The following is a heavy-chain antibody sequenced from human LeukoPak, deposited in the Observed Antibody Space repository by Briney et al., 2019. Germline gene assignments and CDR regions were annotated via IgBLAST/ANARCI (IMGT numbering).Heavy chain of an antibody. V-gene: IGHV1-8*03. CDR2: MNPNSGNT. Sequence: GASVKVSCKASGYTFTSYDINWVRQATGQGLEWMGWMNPNSGNTGYAQKFQGRVTITRNTSISTAYMELSSLTSEDTAVYYCARTCGSTSCSDFDYWGQGTLVTVSS. CDR1: GYTFTSYD. D-gene: IGHD2-2*01. J-gene: IGHJ4*02. CDR3: ARTCGSTSCSDFDY.